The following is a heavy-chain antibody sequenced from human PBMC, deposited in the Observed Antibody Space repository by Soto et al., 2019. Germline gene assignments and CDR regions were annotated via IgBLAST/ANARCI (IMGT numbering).Heavy chain of an antibody. Sequence: SETLSLTCNVSGGSISTSRSYWAWIRQPPGKGLEWIGYIFYTGFTYYNPSLKSRLTISVDRSKNQFTLQLTSVTVADTAVYYCATSYGNAWYTYWGQGTQVTVSS. D-gene: IGHD6-13*01. V-gene: IGHV4-61*05. CDR2: IFYTGFT. J-gene: IGHJ4*02. CDR3: ATSYGNAWYTY. CDR1: GGSISTSRSY.